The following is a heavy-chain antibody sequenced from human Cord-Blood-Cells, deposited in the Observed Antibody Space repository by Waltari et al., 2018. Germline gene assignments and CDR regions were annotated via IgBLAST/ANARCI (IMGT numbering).Heavy chain of an antibody. Sequence: QVQLQESGPGLVKPSETLSLTCTVSGGSISSYYCSWIRQPPGKGLEWIGYIYYSGSTNYTPSLKRRVTISVDTYKNQLSLKLSSVTAADTAVYYCARKVMEGDYYDYWGQGTLVTVSS. CDR1: GGSISSYY. V-gene: IGHV4-59*01. J-gene: IGHJ4*02. D-gene: IGHD3-22*01. CDR3: ARKVMEGDYYDY. CDR2: IYYSGST.